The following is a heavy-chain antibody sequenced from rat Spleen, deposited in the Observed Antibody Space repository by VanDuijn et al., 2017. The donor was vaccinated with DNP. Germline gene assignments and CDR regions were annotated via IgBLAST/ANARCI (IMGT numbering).Heavy chain of an antibody. CDR3: ARWTRYFDY. V-gene: IGHV3-1*01. CDR1: GYSITSTY. D-gene: IGHD1-7*01. CDR2: ISSSGST. Sequence: EVQLQESGPGLVKPSQSLSLTCSVTGYSITSTYWGWIRKFPGNKMEWIGHISSSGSTSYNPSLRSRISITRDTSKNHFFLHLNSVTTEDTATYYCARWTRYFDYWGQGAMVTVSS. J-gene: IGHJ2*01.